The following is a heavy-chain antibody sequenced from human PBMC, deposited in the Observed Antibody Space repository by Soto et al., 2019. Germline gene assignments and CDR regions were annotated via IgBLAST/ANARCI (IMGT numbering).Heavy chain of an antibody. V-gene: IGHV1-69*12. CDR1: GGTFSSYA. CDR2: IIPIFGTA. J-gene: IGHJ4*02. CDR3: ARTGVAPTYYYDSSGYRNFDY. D-gene: IGHD3-22*01. Sequence: QVQLVQSGAEVKKPGSSVKVSCKASGGTFSSYAISWVRQAPGQGLEWMGGIIPIFGTANYAQKFQGRVTITEDESTSTAYMELSSLRSEDTAVYYCARTGVAPTYYYDSSGYRNFDYWGQGTLVTVSS.